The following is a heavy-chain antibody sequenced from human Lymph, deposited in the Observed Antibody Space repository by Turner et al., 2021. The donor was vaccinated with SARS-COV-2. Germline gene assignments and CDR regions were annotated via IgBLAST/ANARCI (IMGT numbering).Heavy chain of an antibody. V-gene: IGHV3-7*03. CDR1: GFTFSSYW. Sequence: EVRLVESGGGLVQPGGSLRLSCAASGFTFSSYWMSWVRQAPGKGLYWVANIKQDGSEKYYVDSVKGRFTISRDNAKNSLNLQMNSLRAEDTAVYYCAREDTVMVYDYWGQGTLVTVSS. J-gene: IGHJ4*02. CDR2: IKQDGSEK. D-gene: IGHD5-18*01. CDR3: AREDTVMVYDY.